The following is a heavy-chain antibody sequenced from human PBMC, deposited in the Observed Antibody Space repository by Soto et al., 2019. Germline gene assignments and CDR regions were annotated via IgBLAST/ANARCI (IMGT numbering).Heavy chain of an antibody. CDR2: ISYDGSNK. J-gene: IGHJ4*02. Sequence: GGSLRLSCAASGFTFSSYAMHWVRQAPGKGLEWVAVISYDGSNKYYADSVKGRFTISRDNSKNTLYLQMNSLRAEDTAVYYCARDWFFGYFDYWGQGTLVTVSS. CDR1: GFTFSSYA. CDR3: ARDWFFGYFDY. D-gene: IGHD3-10*01. V-gene: IGHV3-30-3*01.